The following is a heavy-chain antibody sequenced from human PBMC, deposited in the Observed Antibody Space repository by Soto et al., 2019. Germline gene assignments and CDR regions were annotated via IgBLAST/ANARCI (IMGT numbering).Heavy chain of an antibody. CDR1: GFTFSSYG. CDR3: AKDSYDFWD. CDR2: ISYDGSNK. V-gene: IGHV3-30*18. J-gene: IGHJ4*02. Sequence: QVQLVESGGGVVQPGRSLRLSCAASGFTFSSYGMHWVRQAPGKGLEWVAVISYDGSNKYYADSVKRRFTISRDNSKNTLYLQMNSLRAEDTAVYYCAKDSYDFWDWGQGTLVTVSS. D-gene: IGHD3-3*01.